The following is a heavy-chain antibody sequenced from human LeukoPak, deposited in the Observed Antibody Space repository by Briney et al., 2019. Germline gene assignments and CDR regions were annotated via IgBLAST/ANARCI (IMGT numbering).Heavy chain of an antibody. Sequence: SETLSLTCTVSGGSISSYYWNWIRQPPGKGLEWIGYIYYSGSTNYNPSLKSRVTISVDTSKNQFSLKLSSVTAADTAVYYCARVLWFGEHNWFDPWGQGTLVTVSS. J-gene: IGHJ5*02. CDR1: GGSISSYY. CDR2: IYYSGST. V-gene: IGHV4-59*01. D-gene: IGHD3-10*01. CDR3: ARVLWFGEHNWFDP.